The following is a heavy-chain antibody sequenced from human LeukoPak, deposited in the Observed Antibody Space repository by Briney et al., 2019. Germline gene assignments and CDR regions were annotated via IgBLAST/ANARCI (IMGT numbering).Heavy chain of an antibody. D-gene: IGHD3-10*01. CDR2: LYTAGPT. J-gene: IGHJ4*02. V-gene: IGHV3-66*01. CDR1: GFTFSSYA. CDR3: ARSGPSVLWSKSFDY. Sequence: PGGSLRLSCAASGFTFSSYAMSWVRQAPGKGLEWVSVLYTAGPTYYADSVQGRFTISRDNSKNTLFLQMDNLRADDTATYYCARSGPSVLWSKSFDYWGQGALVTVSS.